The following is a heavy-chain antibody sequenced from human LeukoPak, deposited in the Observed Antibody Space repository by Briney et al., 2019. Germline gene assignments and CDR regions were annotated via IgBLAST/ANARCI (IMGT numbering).Heavy chain of an antibody. Sequence: GGSLRLSCAASGFTFSSYSMNWVRQAPGKGLEWVSSISSSSSYIYYADSVKGRFTISRDNAKNSLYLQMNSLRAEDTAVYYCARDGFGELFDAFDIWGQGTMVTVSS. CDR2: ISSSSSYI. CDR3: ARDGFGELFDAFDI. J-gene: IGHJ3*02. V-gene: IGHV3-21*01. D-gene: IGHD3-10*01. CDR1: GFTFSSYS.